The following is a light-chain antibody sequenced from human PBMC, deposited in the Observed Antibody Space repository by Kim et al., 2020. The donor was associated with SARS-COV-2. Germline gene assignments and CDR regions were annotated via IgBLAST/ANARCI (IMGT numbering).Light chain of an antibody. J-gene: IGLJ2*01. CDR1: SSDVGSHNY. CDR3: SSYAGNDIVL. Sequence: QSALTQPPSASGSPGQSVSIACTGTSSDVGSHNYVSWYQQHPGKAPKLLIYEVSQRPSGVPDCFSGSKSDNMASLTVSGLQAEDEADYYCSSYAGNDIVLFGGGTQLTVL. V-gene: IGLV2-8*01. CDR2: EVS.